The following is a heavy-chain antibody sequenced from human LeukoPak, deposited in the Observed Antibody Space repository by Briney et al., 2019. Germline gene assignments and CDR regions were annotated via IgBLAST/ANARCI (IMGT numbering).Heavy chain of an antibody. CDR2: ISWNSGSI. J-gene: IGHJ4*02. CDR3: AKAGQQLALGIYYFDY. D-gene: IGHD6-13*01. Sequence: GGSLRLSCAASGFTFDDYAMHWVRQAPGKGLEWVSGISWNSGSIGYADSVKGRFTISRDNAKNSLYLQMNSLRAEDMALYYCAKAGQQLALGIYYFDYWGQGTLVTVSS. V-gene: IGHV3-9*03. CDR1: GFTFDDYA.